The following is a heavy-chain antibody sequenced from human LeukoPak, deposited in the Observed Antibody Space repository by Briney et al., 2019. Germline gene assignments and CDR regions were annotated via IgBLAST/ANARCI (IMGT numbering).Heavy chain of an antibody. CDR3: ASVGGGSPY. J-gene: IGHJ4*02. CDR2: IYGSGTT. CDR1: GYSISSGRF. V-gene: IGHV4-38-2*02. Sequence: SETLSLTCTVSGYSISSGRFWSWIRQPPGKGLEWIGSIYGSGTTYYDPPLRSRVSISADTSKNHFSLELSSVTAADTAVYYCASVGGGSPYWGQGTLVTVSS. D-gene: IGHD3-16*01.